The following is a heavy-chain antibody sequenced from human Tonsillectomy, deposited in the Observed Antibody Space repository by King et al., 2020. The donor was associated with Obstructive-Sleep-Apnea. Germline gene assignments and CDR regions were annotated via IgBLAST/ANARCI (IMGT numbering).Heavy chain of an antibody. V-gene: IGHV3-33*01. J-gene: IGHJ3*02. CDR3: AREDGSVIFAGAFDI. CDR1: GFTFSSYG. Sequence: VQLVESGGGVVQPGRSLRLSCAASGFTFSSYGMHWVRQAPGKGLEWVAVIWYDGSNKYYADSVKGRFTISRDNSKNTLYLQMNSLRAEDTAVYYCAREDGSVIFAGAFDIWGQGTMVTVSS. CDR2: IWYDGSNK. D-gene: IGHD3-10*01.